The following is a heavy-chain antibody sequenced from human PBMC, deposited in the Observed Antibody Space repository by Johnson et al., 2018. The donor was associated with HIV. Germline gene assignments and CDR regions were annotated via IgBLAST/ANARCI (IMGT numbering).Heavy chain of an antibody. J-gene: IGHJ3*02. D-gene: IGHD6-19*01. V-gene: IGHV3-13*01. Sequence: VQLVESGGGLVQPGGSLRLSCAASGFIFSSYDMHWVRQATGKGLEWVSAIGTAGDTYYPGSVKGRFTISRDNSKNSLYLQMNSLRPEDTGLYYCAKDIASGYTNGGTLDIWGQGTMVTVSS. CDR1: GFIFSSYD. CDR2: IGTAGDT. CDR3: AKDIASGYTNGGTLDI.